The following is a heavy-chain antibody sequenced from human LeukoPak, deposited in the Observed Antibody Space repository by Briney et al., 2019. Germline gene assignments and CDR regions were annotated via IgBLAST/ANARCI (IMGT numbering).Heavy chain of an antibody. CDR1: GYTFTGYY. J-gene: IGHJ6*02. Sequence: ASVKVSCKASGYTFTGYYMHWVRQAPGQGLEWMGWINPNSGGTNYAQKFQGRVTMTRDTSISTAYMELSRLRSDDTAVYYCARDPGNIVVVPAAHYGMDVWGQGTTVTVPS. D-gene: IGHD2-2*01. CDR3: ARDPGNIVVVPAAHYGMDV. CDR2: INPNSGGT. V-gene: IGHV1-2*02.